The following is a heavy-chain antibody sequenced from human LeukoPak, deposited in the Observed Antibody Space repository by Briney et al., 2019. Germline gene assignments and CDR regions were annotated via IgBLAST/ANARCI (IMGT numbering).Heavy chain of an antibody. J-gene: IGHJ5*02. CDR3: ARHSFAQLGLDWFDP. V-gene: IGHV4-38-2*01. CDR2: IYHSGST. CDR1: GYSISSGYY. Sequence: SETLSLTCAVSGYSISSGYYWGWIRQPPGQGLEWIGSIYHSGSTYYNPSLKSRVTISVDTSKNQFSLKLSSVTAADTAVYYCARHSFAQLGLDWFDPWGQGTLVTVSS. D-gene: IGHD7-27*01.